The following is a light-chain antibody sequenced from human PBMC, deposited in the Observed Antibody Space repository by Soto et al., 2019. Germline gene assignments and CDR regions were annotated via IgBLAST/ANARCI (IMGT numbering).Light chain of an antibody. CDR3: CSYAGSSPPYWV. CDR2: EGS. CDR1: SSDVGSYNL. Sequence: QSVLTQPASVSGSPGQSITISCTGTSSDVGSYNLVSWYQQHPGKAPKLMIYEGSKRPSGVSNRFSGSKSGNTASLTISGLQAEDEADYYCCSYAGSSPPYWVFGGGTKLTVL. V-gene: IGLV2-23*01. J-gene: IGLJ3*02.